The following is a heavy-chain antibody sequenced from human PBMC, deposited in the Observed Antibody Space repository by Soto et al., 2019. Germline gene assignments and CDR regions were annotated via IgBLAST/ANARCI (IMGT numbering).Heavy chain of an antibody. CDR3: ARRYGSCFDY. CDR2: IYYSGST. D-gene: IGHD5-18*01. J-gene: IGHJ4*02. V-gene: IGHV4-59*08. Sequence: QVQLQESGPGLVKPSETLSLTCTVSGGSISSYYWSWIRQPPGKGLEWIGYIYYSGSTNYNPSLXRXAXLXXDTSTNPFSLKLSSVTAADTAVYYCARRYGSCFDYWGQGTLVTVSS. CDR1: GGSISSYY.